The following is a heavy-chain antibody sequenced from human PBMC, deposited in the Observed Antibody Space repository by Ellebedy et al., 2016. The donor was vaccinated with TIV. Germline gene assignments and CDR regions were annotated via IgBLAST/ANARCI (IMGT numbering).Heavy chain of an antibody. CDR1: GFTFSSYA. D-gene: IGHD6-13*01. CDR3: AKDIRTAYSSSWTGFDY. V-gene: IGHV3-48*01. Sequence: GESLKISXVVSGFTFSSYAMNWVRQAPGKGLEWVSYISSSSGTIYYADSVKGRFTISRDNAKNSLYLQMNSLRAEDTALYYCAKDIRTAYSSSWTGFDYWGQGTLVTVSS. CDR2: ISSSSGTI. J-gene: IGHJ4*02.